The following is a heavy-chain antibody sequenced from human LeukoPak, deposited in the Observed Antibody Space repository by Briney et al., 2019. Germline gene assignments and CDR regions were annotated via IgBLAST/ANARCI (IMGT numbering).Heavy chain of an antibody. J-gene: IGHJ4*02. CDR1: GGSISSSSYY. CDR3: ATDGVYDSSGYYFGY. CDR2: IYYSGST. V-gene: IGHV4-39*07. D-gene: IGHD3-22*01. Sequence: SETLSLTCTVSGGSISSSSYYWGWIRQPPGKGLEWIGSIYYSGSTYYNPSLKSRVTISVDTSKNQFSLKLSSVTAADTAVYYCATDGVYDSSGYYFGYWGQGTLVTVSS.